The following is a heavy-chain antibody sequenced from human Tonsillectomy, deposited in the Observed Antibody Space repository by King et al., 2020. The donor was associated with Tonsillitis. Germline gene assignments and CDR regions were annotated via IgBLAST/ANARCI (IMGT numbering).Heavy chain of an antibody. CDR2: INHSGST. V-gene: IGHV4-34*01. D-gene: IGHD6-6*01. CDR3: ARGRYSSSPYYHFYMDV. Sequence: HVQLQQWGAGLLKPSETLSLSCAVYGGSFSGYYWSWIRQPPGKGLEWIGEINHSGSTNYNPSLKSRVTTSVDTSKNQFSLNVSSVTAADTAVYYCARGRYSSSPYYHFYMDVWGKGTTVTVSS. CDR1: GGSFSGYY. J-gene: IGHJ6*03.